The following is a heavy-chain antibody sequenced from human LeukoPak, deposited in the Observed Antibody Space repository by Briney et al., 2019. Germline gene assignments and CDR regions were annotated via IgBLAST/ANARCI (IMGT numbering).Heavy chain of an antibody. J-gene: IGHJ4*02. Sequence: GGSLRLSCVASGFTFSSYSMNWVRQAPGKGLEWVSSISSSSSYIYYADSVKGRFTISRDNAKNSLYLQMNSLRAEDTAVYYCARDYNWNYVGHFDYWGQGTLVTVSS. CDR2: ISSSSSYI. CDR3: ARDYNWNYVGHFDY. V-gene: IGHV3-21*01. D-gene: IGHD1-7*01. CDR1: GFTFSSYS.